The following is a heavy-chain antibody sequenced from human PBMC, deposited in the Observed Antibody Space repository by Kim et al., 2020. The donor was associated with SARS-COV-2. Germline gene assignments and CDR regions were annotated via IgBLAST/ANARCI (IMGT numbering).Heavy chain of an antibody. CDR2: INHSGST. CDR1: GGSFSGYY. J-gene: IGHJ6*04. CDR3: ARAPRLLGGIVVVPAGMDV. D-gene: IGHD2-2*01. V-gene: IGHV4-34*01. Sequence: SETLSLTCAVYGGSFSGYYWSWIRQPPGKGLEWIGEINHSGSTNYNPSLKSRVTISVDTSKNQFSLKLSSVTAADTAVYYCARAPRLLGGIVVVPAGMDVWGKGTTVTVSS.